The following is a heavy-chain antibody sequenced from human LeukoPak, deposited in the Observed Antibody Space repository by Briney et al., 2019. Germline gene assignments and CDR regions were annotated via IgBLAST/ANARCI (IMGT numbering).Heavy chain of an antibody. CDR1: GFIFSNYG. CDR3: ARDDFAGDSSGYIDY. V-gene: IGHV3-33*01. Sequence: PGGSLRLSCAASGFIFSNYGMHWVRQAPGKGLEWVGVIWFDGSNQYHADAVKGRFTISRDNSKNTLYLQMSSLRAEDTALYYCARDDFAGDSSGYIDYWGQGTLVTVSS. J-gene: IGHJ4*02. D-gene: IGHD3-22*01. CDR2: IWFDGSNQ.